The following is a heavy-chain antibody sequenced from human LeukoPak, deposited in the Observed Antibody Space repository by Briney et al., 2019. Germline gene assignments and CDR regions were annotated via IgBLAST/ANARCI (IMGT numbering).Heavy chain of an antibody. CDR3: ARTGQPFDY. J-gene: IGHJ4*02. CDR2: IYPGDSDT. CDR1: GYSFPHFW. D-gene: IGHD3-10*01. Sequence: GESLKISCKASGYSFPHFWIGWVRQMPGKGLEWMGIIYPGDSDTRYSPSFQGQVTISVDKSISTAYLQWTSLKASDTAIYYCARTGQPFDYWGPGTLVTVSS. V-gene: IGHV5-51*01.